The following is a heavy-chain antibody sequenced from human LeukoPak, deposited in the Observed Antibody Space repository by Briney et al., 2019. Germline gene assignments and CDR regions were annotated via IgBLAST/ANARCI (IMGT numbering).Heavy chain of an antibody. J-gene: IGHJ4*02. CDR2: INAVNGNT. Sequence: ASVKVSCKASGYTFINYPINWGRQAPGQRLEWVGWINAVNGNTKYSPKFQGRVSITRDTSASTAYMELSSLTSEDTAVYYCARGPRAAADDYWGQGTLVTVSS. V-gene: IGHV1-3*01. D-gene: IGHD6-13*01. CDR3: ARGPRAAADDY. CDR1: GYTFINYP.